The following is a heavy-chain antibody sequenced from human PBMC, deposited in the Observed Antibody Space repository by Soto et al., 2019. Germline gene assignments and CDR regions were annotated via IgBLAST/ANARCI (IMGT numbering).Heavy chain of an antibody. Sequence: QVQLQQSGPGLVKPSQTLSLTCTVSGGSISYEYYHWTWIRQAPGKGLEWIGYINYGGRIIYNPSFKRRVTISVDTFKNPFSMQLSFVTAAATAVYVCGTEDDGGDRDYYGFAVWGQGTTGTVSS. J-gene: IGHJ6*02. D-gene: IGHD2-21*02. CDR1: GGSISYEYYH. V-gene: IGHV4-30-4*01. CDR3: GTEDDGGDRDYYGFAV. CDR2: INYGGRI.